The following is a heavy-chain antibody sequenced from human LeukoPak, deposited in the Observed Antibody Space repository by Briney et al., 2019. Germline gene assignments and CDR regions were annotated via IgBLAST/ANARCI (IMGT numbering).Heavy chain of an antibody. CDR3: ARVRYFDWLSQAGYYFDY. Sequence: PSQTLSLTCTVSGGSISSGGYYWSWIRQHPGKGLEWIGYIYYSGSTYYNPSLKSRVTISVDTSKNQFSLKLSSVTAADTAVYYCARVRYFDWLSQAGYYFDYWGQGTLVTVSS. CDR2: IYYSGST. V-gene: IGHV4-31*03. J-gene: IGHJ4*02. CDR1: GGSISSGGYY. D-gene: IGHD3-9*01.